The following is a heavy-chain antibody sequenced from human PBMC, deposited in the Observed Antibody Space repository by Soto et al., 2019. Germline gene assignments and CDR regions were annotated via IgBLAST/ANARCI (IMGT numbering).Heavy chain of an antibody. D-gene: IGHD5-12*01. V-gene: IGHV3-73*01. CDR2: IRSRSNGYAT. CDR1: GFTLSGSV. CDR3: SRPGYSNYDYDY. J-gene: IGHJ4*02. Sequence: GGSLRLSCAASGFTLSGSVIYWVRQPSGKGLEWVGRIRSRSNGYATAYAASVRGRFTISRDDSKNTAYLQMNSLKTEDTAVYYFSRPGYSNYDYDYWGQGTLVTIFS.